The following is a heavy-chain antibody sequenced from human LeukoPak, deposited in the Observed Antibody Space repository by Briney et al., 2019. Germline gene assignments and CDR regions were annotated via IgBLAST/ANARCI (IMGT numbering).Heavy chain of an antibody. J-gene: IGHJ4*02. CDR2: IIPIFGTA. V-gene: IGHV1-69*13. CDR3: ARVPGAAAGYEWYYFDY. CDR1: GYTFTGYY. Sequence: GASVKVSCKASGYTFTGYYMHWVRQAPGQGLEWMGGIIPIFGTANYAQKFQGRVTITADESTSTAYMELSSLRSEDTAVYYCARVPGAAAGYEWYYFDYWGQGTLVTVSS. D-gene: IGHD6-13*01.